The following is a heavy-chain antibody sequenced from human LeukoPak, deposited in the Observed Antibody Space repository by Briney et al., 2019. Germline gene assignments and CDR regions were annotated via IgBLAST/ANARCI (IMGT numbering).Heavy chain of an antibody. CDR3: ARGRYCSGGSCYPEDY. J-gene: IGHJ4*02. D-gene: IGHD2-15*01. V-gene: IGHV1-69*06. Sequence: SVKGSCKASGGTFSSHAISWVRQAPGQGLEWRGGIIPIFGTANYAQKFQGRVTITADKSTSTAYMELSSLRSEDTAVYYCARGRYCSGGSCYPEDYWGQGTLVTVSS. CDR1: GGTFSSHA. CDR2: IIPIFGTA.